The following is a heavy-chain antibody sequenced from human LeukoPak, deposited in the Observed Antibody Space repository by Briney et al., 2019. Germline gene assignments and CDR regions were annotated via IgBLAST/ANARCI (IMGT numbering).Heavy chain of an antibody. CDR2: INSDGSST. J-gene: IGHJ6*02. CDR1: GLPFSNYW. D-gene: IGHD3-10*01. Sequence: PGGSLRLFCAASGLPFSNYWMHWARQVPGKGLVWVSRINSDGSSTSLADPVKGRFTISRDNAKNTLYLQMNNLRDEDTAVYYCARPRAYNDGMDVWGQGTTVTVSS. V-gene: IGHV3-74*01. CDR3: ARPRAYNDGMDV.